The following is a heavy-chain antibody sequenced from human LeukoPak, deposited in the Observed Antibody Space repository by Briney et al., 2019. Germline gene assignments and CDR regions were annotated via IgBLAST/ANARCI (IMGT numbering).Heavy chain of an antibody. D-gene: IGHD1-1*01. J-gene: IGHJ3*02. CDR3: TRDTGASAAGTIVADASDI. V-gene: IGHV3-53*01. CDR2: MFSGGYT. CDR1: GFTFSNAW. Sequence: GGSLRLSCAASGFTFSNAWMSWVRQAPGKGLEWVAVMFSGGYTSYADSVKGRFTLSRDNSENILYLQMDNLRVEDTAIYYCTRDTGASAAGTIVADASDIWGQGIMVTVSS.